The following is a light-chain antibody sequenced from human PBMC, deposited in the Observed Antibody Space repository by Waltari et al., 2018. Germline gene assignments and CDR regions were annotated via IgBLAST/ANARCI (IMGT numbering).Light chain of an antibody. CDR1: SSAVGRYTY. J-gene: IGLJ2*01. Sequence: QSALTQPPSASGSPGQSVTISCTGTSSAVGRYTYVSWYQQHPGKAPKPMIYEVSKRPSGVPARLSGSKAGNTASLTVSGLQAEDEADYYCSSYAGSNNVVFGGGTKLTVL. V-gene: IGLV2-8*01. CDR3: SSYAGSNNVV. CDR2: EVS.